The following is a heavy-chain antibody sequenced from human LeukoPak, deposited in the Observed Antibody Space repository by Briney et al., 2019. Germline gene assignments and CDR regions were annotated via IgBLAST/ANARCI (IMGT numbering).Heavy chain of an antibody. D-gene: IGHD3-22*01. CDR3: ARESWGNYDSSGYPDY. CDR1: VYTFTGYY. V-gene: IGHV1-2*02. Sequence: ASVKVSCKASVYTFTGYYMHWVRQAPGQGLEWMGWINPNSGGTNYAQKFQGRVTMTRDTSISTAYMELSRLRSDDTAVYYCARESWGNYDSSGYPDYWGQGTLVTVSS. CDR2: INPNSGGT. J-gene: IGHJ4*02.